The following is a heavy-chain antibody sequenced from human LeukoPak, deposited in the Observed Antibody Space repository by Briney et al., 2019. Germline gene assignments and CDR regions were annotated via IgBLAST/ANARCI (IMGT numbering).Heavy chain of an antibody. CDR1: GGSISSGSYY. CDR2: IYYSGST. J-gene: IGHJ6*02. D-gene: IGHD3-10*01. V-gene: IGHV4-61*01. Sequence: SQTLSLTCTVSGGSISSGSYYWTWIRQHPGKGLEWIGHIYYSGSTNYNPSLRSRVTISVDTSKNQFSLRLTSVTAADTAVYYCARSGVAPGSTMDVWGQGTTVTVSS. CDR3: ARSGVAPGSTMDV.